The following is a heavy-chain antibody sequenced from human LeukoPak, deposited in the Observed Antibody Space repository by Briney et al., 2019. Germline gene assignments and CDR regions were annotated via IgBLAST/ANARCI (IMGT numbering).Heavy chain of an antibody. Sequence: KAGGSLRLSCAASGFTFSDYYMSWIRQAPGKGLEWVSYISSSGSTIYYADSVKGRFTISRDDAKNLLFLQMNSLRAEDTAVYYCASWSGSSVLDYWGQGTLVTVSS. CDR2: ISSSGSTI. CDR3: ASWSGSSVLDY. J-gene: IGHJ4*02. D-gene: IGHD3-3*01. CDR1: GFTFSDYY. V-gene: IGHV3-11*04.